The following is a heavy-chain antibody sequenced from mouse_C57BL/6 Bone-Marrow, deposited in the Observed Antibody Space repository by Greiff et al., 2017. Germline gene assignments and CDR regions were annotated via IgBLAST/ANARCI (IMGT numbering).Heavy chain of an antibody. CDR3: TVFCYGRMWFAY. Sequence: EVQLQQSGAELVRPGASVKLSCTASGFTIKDYYMHWVKQRPEQGLEWIGWIDPENGDTDYAAKFKGKATITADTSSNTAYLQLSSLTSEDTAVYYCTVFCYGRMWFAYWGQGTLVTVSA. J-gene: IGHJ3*01. D-gene: IGHD1-1*01. V-gene: IGHV14-4*01. CDR2: IDPENGDT. CDR1: GFTIKDYY.